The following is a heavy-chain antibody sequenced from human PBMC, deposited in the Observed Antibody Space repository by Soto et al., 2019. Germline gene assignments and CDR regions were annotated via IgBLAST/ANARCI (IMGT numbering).Heavy chain of an antibody. J-gene: IGHJ4*02. Sequence: SETLSLTCTVSGGSISSYYWSWIRQPAGKGLEWIGRIYTSGSTNYNPSLKSRVTMSVDTSKNQFSLKLSSVTAADTAVYYCARSYYYDSSGYTFDYWGQGTLVTVSS. CDR1: GGSISSYY. CDR3: ARSYYYDSSGYTFDY. V-gene: IGHV4-4*07. D-gene: IGHD3-22*01. CDR2: IYTSGST.